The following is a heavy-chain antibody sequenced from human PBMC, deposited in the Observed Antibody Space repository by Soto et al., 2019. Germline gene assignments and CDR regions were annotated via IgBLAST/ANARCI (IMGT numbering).Heavy chain of an antibody. J-gene: IGHJ6*02. CDR2: IYYSGST. CDR3: ARDTMVRGEPYYYGMDV. D-gene: IGHD3-10*01. Sequence: SETLSLTCTVSGGSISSYYWSWIRQPPGKGLEWIGYIYYSGSTNYNPSLKSRVTISVDTSKNQFSLKLSSVTAADTAVYYCARDTMVRGEPYYYGMDVWGQGTTVNVSS. CDR1: GGSISSYY. V-gene: IGHV4-59*01.